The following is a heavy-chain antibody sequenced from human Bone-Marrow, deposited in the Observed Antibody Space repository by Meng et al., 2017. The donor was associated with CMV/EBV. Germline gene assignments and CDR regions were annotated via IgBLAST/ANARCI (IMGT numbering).Heavy chain of an antibody. CDR1: GFTFSGSA. CDR3: TRDYDLEGPYYYYDMDV. V-gene: IGHV3-73*01. CDR2: IRSKANSYAT. J-gene: IGHJ6*02. D-gene: IGHD3-3*01. Sequence: GESLKISCAASGFTFSGSAMHWVRQASGKGLEWVGRIRSKANSYATAYAASVKGRFTISRDDSKNTAYLQMNSLKTEDTAVYYCTRDYDLEGPYYYYDMDVWGQGTTVTVSS.